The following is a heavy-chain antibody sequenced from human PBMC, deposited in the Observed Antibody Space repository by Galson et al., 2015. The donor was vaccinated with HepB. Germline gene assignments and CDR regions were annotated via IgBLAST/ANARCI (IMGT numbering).Heavy chain of an antibody. CDR2: ITGGDFST. CDR1: GFTFSNYA. V-gene: IGHV3-23*01. CDR3: AKGREVATIHRGGDGMDV. D-gene: IGHD5-24*01. Sequence: SLRLSCAASGFTFSNYALSWVRQAPGKGLEWVSIITGGDFSTYHADSVQGRFSISRDNSRNTLYLQMNRLRAEDTAIYYCAKGREVATIHRGGDGMDVWGQVTTVTVSS. J-gene: IGHJ6*02.